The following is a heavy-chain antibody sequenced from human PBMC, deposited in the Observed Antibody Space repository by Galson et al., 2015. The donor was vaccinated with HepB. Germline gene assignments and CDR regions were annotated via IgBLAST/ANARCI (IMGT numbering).Heavy chain of an antibody. D-gene: IGHD1-26*01. CDR3: ARGGWELLIPGLDY. V-gene: IGHV3-30*04. CDR2: ISYDGSNK. CDR1: GFTFSSYA. J-gene: IGHJ4*02. Sequence: SLRLSCAASGFTFSSYAMHWVRQAPGKGLEWVAVISYDGSNKYYADSVKGRFTISRDNSKNTLYLQMNSLRAEDTAVYYCARGGWELLIPGLDYWGQGTLVTVSS.